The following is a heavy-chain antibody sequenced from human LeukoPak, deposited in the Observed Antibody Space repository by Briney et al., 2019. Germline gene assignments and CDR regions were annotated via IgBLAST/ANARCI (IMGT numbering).Heavy chain of an antibody. J-gene: IGHJ4*02. Sequence: ASVKVSCKASGCTFTSYGISWVRQAPGQGLELMGWISAYNGNTSYAQKLQGRVTMTTDTSTSIAYMELRSLRSDDTAVYYCASSFGGFTFDYWGQGTLVTVSS. CDR3: ASSFGGFTFDY. V-gene: IGHV1-18*01. D-gene: IGHD2-15*01. CDR2: ISAYNGNT. CDR1: GCTFTSYG.